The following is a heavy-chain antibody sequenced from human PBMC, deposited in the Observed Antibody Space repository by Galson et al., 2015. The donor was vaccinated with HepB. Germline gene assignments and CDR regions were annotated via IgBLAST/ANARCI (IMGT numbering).Heavy chain of an antibody. V-gene: IGHV3-48*02. CDR1: GFTFSSYT. J-gene: IGHJ2*01. D-gene: IGHD4-23*01. CDR2: ISTASSTI. CDR3: ARAAFGSNSDWYFDL. Sequence: SLRLSCAASGFTFSSYTMNWVRQAPGKGLEWLSYISTASSTIYYADSEKCRSTISRDNAKNSLYLQMHSLRDEDTAVYYCARAAFGSNSDWYFDLWGRGTLVTVSS.